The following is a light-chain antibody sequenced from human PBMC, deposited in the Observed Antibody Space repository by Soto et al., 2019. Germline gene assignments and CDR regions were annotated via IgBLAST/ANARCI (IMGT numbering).Light chain of an antibody. Sequence: DILMTHSPSSLSASVGAIVPITCRARQIIGFYLNCYQKKPGKAPKLLIHAASSLHSGVPSTFSGSGSGTDFALPISSLQPADFATNYSHQTAASPWTFSHGTQVPIK. CDR3: HQTAASPWT. CDR2: AAS. V-gene: IGKV1-39*01. CDR1: QIIGFY. J-gene: IGKJ1*01.